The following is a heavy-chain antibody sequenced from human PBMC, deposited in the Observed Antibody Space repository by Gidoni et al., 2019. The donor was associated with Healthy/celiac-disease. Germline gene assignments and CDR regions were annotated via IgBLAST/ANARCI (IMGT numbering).Heavy chain of an antibody. J-gene: IGHJ4*02. CDR1: GFTFSSYG. D-gene: IGHD3-22*01. V-gene: IGHV3-33*01. Sequence: QVQLVESGGGVVQPGRSLRLSCAASGFTFSSYGMHWVRQAPGKGLELVAVIWYDGSNKYYADSVKGRFTISRDNSKNTLYLQMNSLRAEDTAVYYCAREGYYYDSSGYYLDYWGQGTLVTVSS. CDR3: AREGYYYDSSGYYLDY. CDR2: IWYDGSNK.